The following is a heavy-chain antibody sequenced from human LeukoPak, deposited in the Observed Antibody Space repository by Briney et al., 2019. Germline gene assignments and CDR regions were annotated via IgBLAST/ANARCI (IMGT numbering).Heavy chain of an antibody. D-gene: IGHD2-8*02. CDR3: ARDFYHGHCAGLSCFLLDS. Sequence: ASVKVSCKASGYSFTRFGITWVRQAPGQGLEWMGWISALYGHTNHAQKFQGRVTMTTDTSTSTAYMELRSLRSDNTAVYYCARDFYHGHCAGLSCFLLDSWGQGALVIVSS. J-gene: IGHJ4*02. V-gene: IGHV1-18*01. CDR1: GYSFTRFG. CDR2: ISALYGHT.